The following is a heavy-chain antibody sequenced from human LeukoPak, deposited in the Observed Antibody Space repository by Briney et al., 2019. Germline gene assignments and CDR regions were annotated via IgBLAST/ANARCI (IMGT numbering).Heavy chain of an antibody. CDR1: GFTFSSYE. Sequence: HPGGSLRLSCAASGFTFSSYEMNWVRQAPGKGLEWVSYISSSGSTIYYADSVKGRFTISRDNAKNSLYLQMDSLRAEDTAVYYCARGDSGSYYFDYWGQGTLVTVSS. J-gene: IGHJ4*02. CDR2: ISSSGSTI. D-gene: IGHD1-26*01. V-gene: IGHV3-48*03. CDR3: ARGDSGSYYFDY.